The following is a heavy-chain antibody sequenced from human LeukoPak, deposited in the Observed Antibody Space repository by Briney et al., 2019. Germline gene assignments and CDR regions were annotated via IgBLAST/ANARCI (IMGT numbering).Heavy chain of an antibody. V-gene: IGHV3-23*01. D-gene: IGHD2-15*01. J-gene: IGHJ4*02. CDR2: ISASGGST. CDR1: GFTFSSYA. CDR3: ARGYCSGGTCYSGAFVFDH. Sequence: GGSLRLSCAASGFTFSSYAMSWVRQAPGKGLEWVSSISASGGSTYYADSVKGRFTISRDNSKNSLYLQMNSLRAEDTAVYYCARGYCSGGTCYSGAFVFDHWGQGTPVTVSS.